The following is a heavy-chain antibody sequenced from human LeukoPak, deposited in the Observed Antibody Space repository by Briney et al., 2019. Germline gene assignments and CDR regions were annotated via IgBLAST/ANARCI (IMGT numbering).Heavy chain of an antibody. J-gene: IGHJ5*02. CDR2: IYYSGST. CDR3: ARDQRDWNYFRGWFDP. CDR1: GGSISSGGYY. V-gene: IGHV4-31*03. D-gene: IGHD1-7*01. Sequence: SETLSLTCTVSGGSISSGGYYWSWIRQHPGKGLEWIGYIYYSGSTYYNPSLKSRVTISVDTSKNQFPLKLSSVTAADTAVYYCARDQRDWNYFRGWFDPWGQGTLVTVSS.